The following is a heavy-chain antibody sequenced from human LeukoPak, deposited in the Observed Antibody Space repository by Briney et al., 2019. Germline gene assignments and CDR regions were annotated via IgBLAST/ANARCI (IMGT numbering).Heavy chain of an antibody. D-gene: IGHD2-15*01. Sequence: GGSLRLSCAASGFALSAYAMHWYRQTPDKGLEWLALMSYDGSNLYYAESVRGRFTISKDTSKDTPYLQMNSLRPDDTAVYYCARAFTGYCRGGTCYSDNWGQGTLVTVSS. CDR1: GFALSAYA. CDR2: MSYDGSNL. J-gene: IGHJ4*02. CDR3: ARAFTGYCRGGTCYSDN. V-gene: IGHV3-30*04.